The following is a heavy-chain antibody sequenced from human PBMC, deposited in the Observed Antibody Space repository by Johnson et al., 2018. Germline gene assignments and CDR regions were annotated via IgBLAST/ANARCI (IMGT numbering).Heavy chain of an antibody. CDR2: ISWDGDTT. Sequence: LVQSGGGLVKPGGSLRLSCAASGFTFGDYAMHWVRQAPGKGLEWVSLISWDGDTTFYADSVRSRFTISRDKKNSLYLQMNSLRPEDTALYYCAKDTGSYYMDVWGKGTTVIVSS. D-gene: IGHD3-10*01. V-gene: IGHV3-43D*03. CDR1: GFTFGDYA. CDR3: AKDTGSYYMDV. J-gene: IGHJ6*03.